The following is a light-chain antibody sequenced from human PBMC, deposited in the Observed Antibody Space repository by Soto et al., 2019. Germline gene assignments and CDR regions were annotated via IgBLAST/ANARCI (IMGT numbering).Light chain of an antibody. CDR2: NNY. CDR3: AARDDRLSGLYV. Sequence: QSVLTQPPSASGTPGQRVTISCSASSGSLSVDWYQHLPGTAPKLLIYNNYQRPSGVPDRFSGSKSGTSASLVISGLQSEDDADYYCAARDDRLSGLYVFGTGTKVTVL. J-gene: IGLJ1*01. V-gene: IGLV1-44*01. CDR1: SGSLS.